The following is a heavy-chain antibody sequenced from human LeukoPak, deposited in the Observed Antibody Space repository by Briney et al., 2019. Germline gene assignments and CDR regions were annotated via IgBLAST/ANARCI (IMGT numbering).Heavy chain of an antibody. CDR3: ARLGPGYYDFWSGYYY. CDR1: GYTFTSYD. D-gene: IGHD3-3*01. V-gene: IGHV1-69*04. J-gene: IGHJ4*02. CDR2: IIPILGIA. Sequence: SVKVSRKASGYTFTSYDINWVRQAAGRGLEWMGRIIPILGIANYAQKFQGRVTITADKSTGTAYMELSSLRSEDTAVYYCARLGPGYYDFWSGYYYWGQGTLVTVSS.